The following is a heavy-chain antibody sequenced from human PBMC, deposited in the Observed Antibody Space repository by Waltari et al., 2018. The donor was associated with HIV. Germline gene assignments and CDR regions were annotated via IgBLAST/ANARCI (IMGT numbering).Heavy chain of an antibody. J-gene: IGHJ4*02. D-gene: IGHD3-16*01. V-gene: IGHV3-48*02. Sequence: EVQLVESGGGLVQPGGSLRLSCAASGFTFSSYSMNWVRQAPGKGLEWVSYLSSSGTTIYYADSVKCRFTISRDNAKNSLYLQMNSLRDEDTAVYYCARDLIGPRIIWGQGTLVTVSS. CDR2: LSSSGTTI. CDR1: GFTFSSYS. CDR3: ARDLIGPRII.